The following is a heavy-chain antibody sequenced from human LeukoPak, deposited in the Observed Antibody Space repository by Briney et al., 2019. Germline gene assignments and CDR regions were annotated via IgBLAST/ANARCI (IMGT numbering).Heavy chain of an antibody. V-gene: IGHV3-23*01. CDR2: INGGGGST. CDR3: VKGPLVRLDY. J-gene: IGHJ4*02. Sequence: GGSLRLSCAASGFTFSSYSMNWVRQAPGKGLEWVSAINGGGGSTYYADSVKGRFTISRDNSKNTLFLQMNSLRAEDTAIYYCVKGPLVRLDYWGQGTLVTVSS. CDR1: GFTFSSYS. D-gene: IGHD6-13*01.